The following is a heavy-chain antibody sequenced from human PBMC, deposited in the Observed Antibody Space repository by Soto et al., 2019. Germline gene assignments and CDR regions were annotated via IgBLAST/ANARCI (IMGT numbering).Heavy chain of an antibody. CDR3: AREGGIAVAGEGQDAYYYSGMDV. J-gene: IGHJ6*02. CDR2: ISYDGSNK. Sequence: GGSLRLSCAASGFTFSSYAMHWVRQAPGKGLEWVAVISYDGSNKYYADSVKGRFTISRDNSKNTLYLQMNSLRAEDTAVYYCAREGGIAVAGEGQDAYYYSGMDVWGQGTTVTVSS. D-gene: IGHD6-19*01. V-gene: IGHV3-30-3*01. CDR1: GFTFSSYA.